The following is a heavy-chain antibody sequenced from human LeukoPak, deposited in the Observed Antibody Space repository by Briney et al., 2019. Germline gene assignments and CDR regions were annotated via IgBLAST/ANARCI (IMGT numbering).Heavy chain of an antibody. CDR1: GFIFTNYN. D-gene: IGHD1-20*01. Sequence: EGSLRLSCAASGFIFTNYNLNWVRQAPGKGLEWISSISGGSTYIYYADSVRGRFTISRDNAKNSVYLQMNSLRGEDTAVYYCARDRAYNSAEYFQHWGQGTLVTVSS. V-gene: IGHV3-21*01. CDR3: ARDRAYNSAEYFQH. J-gene: IGHJ1*01. CDR2: ISGGSTYI.